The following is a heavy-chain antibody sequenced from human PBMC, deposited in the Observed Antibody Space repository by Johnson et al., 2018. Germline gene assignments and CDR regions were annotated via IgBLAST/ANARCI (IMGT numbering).Heavy chain of an antibody. CDR1: EFSFNNFA. Sequence: EVQLVESGGDLAQPGGSLRLSCGASEFSFNNFATNWVRQAPGKGLEWVSYISPRTNTIYYVDSVKGRFTISREHAKNSLYLQMNSLRAEDTAVYYCARCMYGMDVWGQGTTVTVSS. CDR3: ARCMYGMDV. J-gene: IGHJ6*02. CDR2: ISPRTNTI. V-gene: IGHV3-48*04.